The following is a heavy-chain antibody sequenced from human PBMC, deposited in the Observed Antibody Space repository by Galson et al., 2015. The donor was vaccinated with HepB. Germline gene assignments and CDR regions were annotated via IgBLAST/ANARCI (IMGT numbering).Heavy chain of an antibody. CDR2: INAGNGNT. V-gene: IGHV1-3*01. Sequence: SVKVSCKASGYTFTSYAMHWVRQAPGQRLEWMGWINAGNGNTKYSQKFQGRVTITRDTSASTAYMELSSLRSEDTAVYYCARRRYYYGSGSPSAHFDYWGQGTLVTVSS. J-gene: IGHJ4*02. CDR1: GYTFTSYA. D-gene: IGHD3-10*01. CDR3: ARRRYYYGSGSPSAHFDY.